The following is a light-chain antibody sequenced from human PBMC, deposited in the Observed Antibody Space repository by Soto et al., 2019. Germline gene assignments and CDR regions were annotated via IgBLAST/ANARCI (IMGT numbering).Light chain of an antibody. CDR2: GAS. CDR1: QSVYSSY. J-gene: IGKJ2*01. V-gene: IGKV3D-20*02. Sequence: EIVLTQSPGTLSLSPGERATLSCRASQSVYSSYLAWYQQKPGQAPRLLISGASSRAPGIPDRFSGSGSGTDFTLTISSLEPEDFAVYYCQQRSNWYTFGQGTKLEIK. CDR3: QQRSNWYT.